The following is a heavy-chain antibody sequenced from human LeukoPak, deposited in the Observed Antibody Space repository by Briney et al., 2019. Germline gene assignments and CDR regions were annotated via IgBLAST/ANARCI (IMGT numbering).Heavy chain of an antibody. CDR2: INSDGSST. D-gene: IGHD6-6*01. J-gene: IGHJ4*02. CDR1: GFTLSSYW. CDR3: ASLSRIAARPSDY. V-gene: IGHV3-74*01. Sequence: PGGSLRLSCAASGFTLSSYWMHWVRQAPGKGLVWVSRINSDGSSTSYADSVKGRFTISRDNAKNTLYLQMNSLRAEDTAVYYCASLSRIAARPSDYWGQGTLVTVSS.